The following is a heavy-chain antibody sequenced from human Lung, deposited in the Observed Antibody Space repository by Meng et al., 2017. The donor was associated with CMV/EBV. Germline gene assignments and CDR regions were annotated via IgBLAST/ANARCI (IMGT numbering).Heavy chain of an antibody. D-gene: IGHD6-19*01. Sequence: GLVPEQGPGLVTLPGTLSPPWAVSGGSISSSNWWSWVRQPPGKGLEWIGQIYDSGSTNYNPSLKSRVTISVDKSKNQFSLKLSSVTAADTAVYYCASFPPPGKQWLVTDYWGQGTLVTVSS. CDR1: GGSISSSNW. CDR3: ASFPPPGKQWLVTDY. J-gene: IGHJ4*02. V-gene: IGHV4-4*03. CDR2: IYDSGST.